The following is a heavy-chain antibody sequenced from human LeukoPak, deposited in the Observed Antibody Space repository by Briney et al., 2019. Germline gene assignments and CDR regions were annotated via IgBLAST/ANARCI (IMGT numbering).Heavy chain of an antibody. V-gene: IGHV4-38-2*02. CDR2: IYHSGST. Sequence: NPSETLSLTCTVSGYSISSAYYWGWIRQPPGKGLEWIGSIYHSGSTYYNPSLKSRVTISVGTSKNQFSLKLSSVTAADTAMYYCARVSMGYNYYNMDVWGKGTTVTVSS. CDR3: ARVSMGYNYYNMDV. CDR1: GYSISSAYY. J-gene: IGHJ6*03.